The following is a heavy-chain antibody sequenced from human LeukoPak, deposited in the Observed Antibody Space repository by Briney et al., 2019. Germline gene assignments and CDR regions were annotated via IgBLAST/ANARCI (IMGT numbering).Heavy chain of an antibody. CDR2: IRYDGINK. V-gene: IGHV3-30*02. CDR1: GFIFSSYG. D-gene: IGHD5-12*01. J-gene: IGHJ4*02. CDR3: AKSPVDIVATITDYYFDY. Sequence: GGSLRLSCAASGFIFSSYGMHWVRQAPGKGLEWVTFIRYDGINKYYADSVKGRFTISRDNAKNTLYLQMNSLRAEDTAVYYCAKSPVDIVATITDYYFDYWGQGTLVTVSS.